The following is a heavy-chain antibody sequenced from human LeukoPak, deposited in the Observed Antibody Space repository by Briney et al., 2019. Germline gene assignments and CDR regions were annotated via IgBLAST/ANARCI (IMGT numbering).Heavy chain of an antibody. J-gene: IGHJ4*02. V-gene: IGHV4-4*07. CDR3: ARDPGYSSGWHHYFDY. CDR1: GCSLSSYY. CDR2: IYTSGST. Sequence: SETLSLTCTVSGCSLSSYYWSWIRQPAGKGLEWIGRIYTSGSTNYNPSLKSRVTISVDTSKNQFSLKLSSVTAADTAVYYCARDPGYSSGWHHYFDYWGQGTLVTVSS. D-gene: IGHD6-19*01.